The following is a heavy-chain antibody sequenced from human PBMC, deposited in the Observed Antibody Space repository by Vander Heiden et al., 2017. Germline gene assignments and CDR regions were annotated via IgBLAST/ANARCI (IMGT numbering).Heavy chain of an antibody. CDR1: GFTFSSYA. CDR3: AKRYGYGSGSYYNHIDY. CDR2: ISGSGGST. V-gene: IGHV3-23*01. Sequence: EVQLLESGGGLVQPGGSLRLSCAASGFTFSSYAMSWVRQAQGKGLEWVSAISGSGGSTYYADSVKGRFTISRDNSKNTRYLQMNSLRAEDTAVYYCAKRYGYGSGSYYNHIDYWGQGTLVTVSS. J-gene: IGHJ4*02. D-gene: IGHD3-10*01.